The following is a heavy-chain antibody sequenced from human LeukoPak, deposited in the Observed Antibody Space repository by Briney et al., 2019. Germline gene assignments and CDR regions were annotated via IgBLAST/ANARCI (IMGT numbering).Heavy chain of an antibody. J-gene: IGHJ4*02. V-gene: IGHV5-51*01. CDR1: GYSFTNNW. Sequence: GESLKISCKDSGYSFTNNWIGWVRQLPGKGLEWMVIIYPGDSDTRYSPSFQGQVTISADNSISTAYLQSISLKASKTAMYYCAMLRGRGQYRYASYDYWGQGTLVTVSS. D-gene: IGHD5-18*01. CDR2: IYPGDSDT. CDR3: AMLRGRGQYRYASYDY.